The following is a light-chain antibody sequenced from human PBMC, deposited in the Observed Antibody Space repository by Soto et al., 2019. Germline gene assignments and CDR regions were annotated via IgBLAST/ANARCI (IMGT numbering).Light chain of an antibody. J-gene: IGKJ2*01. CDR3: QQYGRTPPYT. CDR1: HSVSSIF. V-gene: IGKV3-20*01. Sequence: EIVLTQSPGTLSLSPGERATLSCRASHSVSSIFLAWYQQKPGQAPRLLIYGASRGATGIPDRFTGSGSGTDFTLTISRLEPEDFAVYYCQQYGRTPPYTFGQGTKVDIK. CDR2: GAS.